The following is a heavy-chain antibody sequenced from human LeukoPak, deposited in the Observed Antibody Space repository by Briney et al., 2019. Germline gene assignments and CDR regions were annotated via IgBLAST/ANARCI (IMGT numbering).Heavy chain of an antibody. CDR2: IIPIVGIA. J-gene: IGHJ3*02. CDR1: VGTFISYT. Sequence: WVTVSFKASVGTFISYTISGVRQAPGQGREWMGRIIPIVGIANYSQKCQGRVTITTDKSTSTAYMELSSLKSEDRAVYSCASRWELHTRDAFDIWGQGTMVTVSS. V-gene: IGHV1-69*02. CDR3: ASRWELHTRDAFDI. D-gene: IGHD1-26*01.